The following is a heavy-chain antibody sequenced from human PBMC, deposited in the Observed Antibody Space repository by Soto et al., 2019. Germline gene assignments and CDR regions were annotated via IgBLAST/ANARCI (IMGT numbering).Heavy chain of an antibody. CDR3: ARELYXXXXXXLDV. V-gene: IGHV1-2*04. Sequence: GASVKVSCKASGYTFTDSYIPWVRQAPGKGLEWMGWISPSSGATXXXXKFQGWVTVTRDTSTSTVYLDVSRLKSDGSXVXXXARELYXXXXXXLDVWGQGTTVXXS. D-gene: IGHD1-20*01. J-gene: IGHJ6*02. CDR1: GYTFTDSY. CDR2: ISPSSGAT.